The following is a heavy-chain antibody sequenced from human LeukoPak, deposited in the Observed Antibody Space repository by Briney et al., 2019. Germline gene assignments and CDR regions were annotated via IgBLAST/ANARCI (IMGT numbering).Heavy chain of an antibody. CDR1: GFTFSSYG. J-gene: IGHJ3*02. D-gene: IGHD5-24*01. V-gene: IGHV3-23*01. Sequence: SLRLAWAAAGFTFSSYGMHWVSQAPGKGLEWVSFTSGSGSSTFYADSGKGRFTISRDNSKNTLYMQMNSLRAEDTAVYYCLNGDGYNYWDGFDIWGQGTMVTVSS. CDR2: TSGSGSST. CDR3: LNGDGYNYWDGFDI.